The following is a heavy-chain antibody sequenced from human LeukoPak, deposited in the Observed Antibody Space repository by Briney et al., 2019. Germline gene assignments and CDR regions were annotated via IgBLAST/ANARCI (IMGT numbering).Heavy chain of an antibody. V-gene: IGHV1-18*01. D-gene: IGHD3-16*01. J-gene: IGHJ3*01. Sequence: GASVKVSCKTSDYTFTASDISWVRQAPGQGLEWMGWVSSSTGDTNYAPKFQNRITLTTDTSATTAYMELGSLRSDDRAIYYCVRDRKMLREEWAFDLWGQGTMITVS. CDR2: VSSSTGDT. CDR3: VRDRKMLREEWAFDL. CDR1: DYTFTASD.